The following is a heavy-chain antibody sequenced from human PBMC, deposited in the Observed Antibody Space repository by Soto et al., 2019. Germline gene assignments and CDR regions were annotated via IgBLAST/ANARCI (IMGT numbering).Heavy chain of an antibody. CDR1: GFTFSSYA. D-gene: IGHD3-10*01. V-gene: IGHV3-23*01. CDR2: IGVGGGDR. CDR3: ARVRFGELV. J-gene: IGHJ4*02. Sequence: EVQLLESGGGLVQPEGSLRLSCAASGFTFSSYAMSWVRQAPGKGLEWVSIIGVGGGDRYYPESVKGRFTISRDNSRDTLYLEMNSLSDEDTAVYYCARVRFGELVWGQGTLVTVSS.